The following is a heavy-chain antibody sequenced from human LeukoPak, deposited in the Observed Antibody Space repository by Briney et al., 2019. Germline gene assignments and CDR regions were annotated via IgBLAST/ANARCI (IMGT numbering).Heavy chain of an antibody. CDR2: IILIFGTA. CDR3: ASAHCSSTSCYTTFDY. Sequence: ASVKVSCKASGGTFSSYAISWVRQAPGQGLEWMGGIILIFGTANYAQKFQGRVTITTDESTSTAYMELSSLRSEDTAVYYCASAHCSSTSCYTTFDYWGQGTLVTVSS. CDR1: GGTFSSYA. V-gene: IGHV1-69*05. J-gene: IGHJ4*02. D-gene: IGHD2-2*02.